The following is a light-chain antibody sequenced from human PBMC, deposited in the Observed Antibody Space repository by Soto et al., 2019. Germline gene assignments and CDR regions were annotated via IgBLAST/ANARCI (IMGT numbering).Light chain of an antibody. J-gene: IGKJ1*01. Sequence: DIQMTQSPSTLSASVGDRVTITCRASQSINNWLAWYQQKPGKGRKLLLYEASGLESGVPSRFSGRGFRTEFTLTVSSLQPNDFATYYCQHYNSYSPAFGQGTKVEIK. CDR1: QSINNW. CDR2: EAS. CDR3: QHYNSYSPA. V-gene: IGKV1-5*03.